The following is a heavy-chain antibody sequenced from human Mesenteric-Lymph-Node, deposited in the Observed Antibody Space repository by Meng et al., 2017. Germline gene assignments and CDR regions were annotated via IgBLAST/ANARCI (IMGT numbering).Heavy chain of an antibody. D-gene: IGHD1-26*01. CDR3: ARGRDFKWGD. Sequence: GSLRLSCDVSGDSIINDFWWSWVRQPPGKGLEWIGEIYHSGTTSYNPSLKSRLTISVDKSKNQFSLNLYSVTAADTAVYYCARGRDFKWGDWGQGTLVNGAS. V-gene: IGHV4-4*02. CDR2: IYHSGTT. CDR1: GDSIINDFW. J-gene: IGHJ4*02.